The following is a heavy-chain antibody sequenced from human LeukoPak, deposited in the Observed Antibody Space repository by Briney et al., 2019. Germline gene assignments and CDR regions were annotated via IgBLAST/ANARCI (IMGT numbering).Heavy chain of an antibody. CDR1: GFTFRSYA. CDR3: AKTTAGYSSGRYPGWPVDY. J-gene: IGHJ4*02. CDR2: ISGSGGDT. V-gene: IGHV3-23*01. Sequence: GGSLRLSCAASGFTFRSYAIYWVRQAPGKGLEWVSGISGSGGDTYFADSVQGRFTTSRDNSKSTVFLQMDSLRAEDTAVYYCAKTTAGYSSGRYPGWPVDYWGQGTLVTVSS. D-gene: IGHD6-19*01.